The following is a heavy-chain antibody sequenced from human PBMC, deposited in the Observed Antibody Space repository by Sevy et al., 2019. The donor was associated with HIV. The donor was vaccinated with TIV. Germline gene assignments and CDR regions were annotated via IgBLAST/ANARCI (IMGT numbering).Heavy chain of an antibody. CDR1: GFTFSSYW. V-gene: IGHV3-7*03. D-gene: IGHD3-3*01. CDR3: AGTNYDFWSGYYLVSYYYGMDV. CDR2: IKQDGSEK. Sequence: GGSLRLSCAASGFTFSSYWMSWVRQAPGKGLEWVANIKQDGSEKYCVDSVKGRFTISRDNAKNSLYLQMISLRAEDTDVYYCAGTNYDFWSGYYLVSYYYGMDVWGQGTTVTVSS. J-gene: IGHJ6*02.